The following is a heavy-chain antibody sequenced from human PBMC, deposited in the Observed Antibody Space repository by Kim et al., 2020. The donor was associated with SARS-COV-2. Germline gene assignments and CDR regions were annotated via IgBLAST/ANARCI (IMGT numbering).Heavy chain of an antibody. D-gene: IGHD3-16*01. V-gene: IGHV1-3*01. J-gene: IGHJ5*01. Sequence: ASVKVSCKASGYSFTTYAIHWVRQAPGQSLEWMGWINAGNGYTQYAQKFQGRVTITRDTSASTMYMELSSLRSEDTTFYYCARVDLYSITWGAWFDSWGQGPLVTVSS. CDR2: INAGNGYT. CDR1: GYSFTTYA. CDR3: ARVDLYSITWGAWFDS.